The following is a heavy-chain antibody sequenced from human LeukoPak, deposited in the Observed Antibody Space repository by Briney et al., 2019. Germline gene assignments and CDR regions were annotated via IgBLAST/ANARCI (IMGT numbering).Heavy chain of an antibody. D-gene: IGHD3-22*01. J-gene: IGHJ4*02. CDR3: ARPYYYDSSGYYPVGD. CDR2: ISSSGSTI. CDR1: GFTFSDYY. Sequence: GGSLRLSCAASGFTFSDYYMSWIRQAPGKGLEWVSYISSSGSTIYYADSVKGRFTISRDNAKNSLYLQMNSLRAEDTAVYYCARPYYYDSSGYYPVGDRGQGTLVTVSS. V-gene: IGHV3-11*04.